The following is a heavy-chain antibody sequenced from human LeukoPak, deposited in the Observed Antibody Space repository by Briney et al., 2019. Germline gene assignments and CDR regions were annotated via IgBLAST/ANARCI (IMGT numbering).Heavy chain of an antibody. J-gene: IGHJ4*02. CDR3: ARGDSSGWYYFDH. CDR2: ISYDGSNK. V-gene: IGHV3-30*09. CDR1: GFTFSSYA. Sequence: SGGSLRLSCAASGFTFSSYAMHWVRQAPGKGLEWVAVISYDGSNKYYADSVKGRFAISRDNSKNTLYLQMNSLRAEDTAVYYCARGDSSGWYYFDHWGQGTLVTVSS. D-gene: IGHD6-19*01.